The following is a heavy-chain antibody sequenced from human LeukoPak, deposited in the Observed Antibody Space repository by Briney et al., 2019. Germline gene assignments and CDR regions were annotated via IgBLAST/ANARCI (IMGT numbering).Heavy chain of an antibody. CDR3: ARDLFDY. CDR1: GFTISNYW. Sequence: GGSLRLSCAVPGFTISNYWMSWVRQAPGKGLEWVATIKQDGSAEFYVDSVKGRFTISRDSAKNSLYLQMNSLRDDDTAVYYSARDLFDYWGQGTLVTVSS. J-gene: IGHJ4*02. CDR2: IKQDGSAE. V-gene: IGHV3-7*01.